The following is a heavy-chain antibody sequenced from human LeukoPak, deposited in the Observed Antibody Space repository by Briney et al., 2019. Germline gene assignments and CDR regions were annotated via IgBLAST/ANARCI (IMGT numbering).Heavy chain of an antibody. J-gene: IGHJ4*02. CDR1: GYTFTSYA. CDR3: ARSWYSGSYYGFDY. D-gene: IGHD1-26*01. Sequence: ASVKVSCKASGYTFTSYAMHWVRQAPGQRLEWMGWINAGNGNTKYSQKFQGRVTMTRNTSISTAYMELSSLRSEDTAVYYCARSWYSGSYYGFDYWGQGTLVTVSS. V-gene: IGHV1-3*01. CDR2: INAGNGNT.